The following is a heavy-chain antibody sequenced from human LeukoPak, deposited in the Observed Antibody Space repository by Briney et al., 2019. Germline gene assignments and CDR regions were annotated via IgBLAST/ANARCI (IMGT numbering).Heavy chain of an antibody. CDR2: FDPEDGET. CDR3: ATDYCSGGSCYSAGWFDS. J-gene: IGHJ5*01. D-gene: IGHD2-15*01. Sequence: ASVKVSCKVSGYTLTELSMHWVRQAPGKGLEWMGGFDPEDGETIYAQKFQGRVTMTEDTSTDTAYMELSSLRSEDTAVYYCATDYCSGGSCYSAGWFDSWGQGTLVTVSS. V-gene: IGHV1-24*01. CDR1: GYTLTELS.